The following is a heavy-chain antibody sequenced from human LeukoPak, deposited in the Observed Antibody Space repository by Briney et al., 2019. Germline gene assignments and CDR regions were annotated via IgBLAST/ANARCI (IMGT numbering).Heavy chain of an antibody. V-gene: IGHV1-2*02. CDR2: PNPNSGGT. CDR3: AREKRYCSGGSCYSSPIPNDY. CDR1: GYTFTGYY. D-gene: IGHD2-15*01. Sequence: GASVKVSCKASGYTFTGYYMHWVRQAPGRGLEWMGWPNPNSGGTNYAQKFQGRVTMTRDTSISTAYMELSRLRSDDTAVYYCAREKRYCSGGSCYSSPIPNDYWGQGTLVTVSS. J-gene: IGHJ4*02.